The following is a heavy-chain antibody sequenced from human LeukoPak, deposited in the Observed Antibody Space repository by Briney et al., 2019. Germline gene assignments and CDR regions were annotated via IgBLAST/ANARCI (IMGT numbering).Heavy chain of an antibody. CDR1: GFTFSNYA. D-gene: IGHD3-9*01. CDR2: ITGSGGNT. Sequence: GGSLRLSCVASGFTFSNYAMSWVRQAPGKGLEWVSAITGSGGNTYYADSVRGRFTISRDNSKNTVFLQMNSLRAEDTAVYYCAKWGDYDVLTGYYVSDYWGQGTLVTVSS. V-gene: IGHV3-23*01. CDR3: AKWGDYDVLTGYYVSDY. J-gene: IGHJ4*02.